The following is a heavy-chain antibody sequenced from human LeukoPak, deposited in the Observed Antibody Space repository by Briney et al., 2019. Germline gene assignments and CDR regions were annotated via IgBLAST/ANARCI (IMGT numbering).Heavy chain of an antibody. CDR3: ARGTLYSGWSYYFDY. J-gene: IGHJ4*02. V-gene: IGHV4-34*01. CDR1: GGSFSGYY. CDR2: INHSGST. D-gene: IGHD6-19*01. Sequence: SETLSLTCAVYGGSFSGYYWSWIRQPPGKGLEWIGEINHSGSTNYNPSLKSRVTISVDTSKNQFSLKLRSVTAADTAVYYCARGTLYSGWSYYFDYWGQGSQVTVSS.